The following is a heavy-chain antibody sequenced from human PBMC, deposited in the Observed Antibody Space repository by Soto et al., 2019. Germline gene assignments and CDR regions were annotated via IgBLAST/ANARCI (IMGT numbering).Heavy chain of an antibody. Sequence: QLQLQEWGPGLVMPSETLSLTCTVSGGSMSSSPYYWAWIRQPPGKGLQWIGNIYYNGNTFYNPSLRSSVTISIDTSKSQFSLGLSSVTASDTAVYYCARHGPLSNNWNQLNCWGQGTLVTVSS. CDR1: GGSMSSSPYY. V-gene: IGHV4-39*01. D-gene: IGHD1-1*01. CDR2: IYYNGNT. CDR3: ARHGPLSNNWNQLNC. J-gene: IGHJ4*02.